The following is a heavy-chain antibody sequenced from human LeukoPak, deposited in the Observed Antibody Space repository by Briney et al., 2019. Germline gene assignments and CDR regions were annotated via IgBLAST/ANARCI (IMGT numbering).Heavy chain of an antibody. V-gene: IGHV3-21*01. D-gene: IGHD3-3*01. CDR3: ARDHYDFWSGYPFDY. CDR1: GFTFSSYS. Sequence: GGSLRLSCAASGFTFSSYSMNWVRRAPGKGLEWVSSISSSSSYIYYADSVKGRFTISRDNAKNSLYLQMNSLRAEDTAVYYCARDHYDFWSGYPFDYWGQGTLVTVSS. CDR2: ISSSSSYI. J-gene: IGHJ4*02.